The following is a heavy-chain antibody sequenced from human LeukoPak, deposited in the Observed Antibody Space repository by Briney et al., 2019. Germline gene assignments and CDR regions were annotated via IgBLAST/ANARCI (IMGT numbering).Heavy chain of an antibody. Sequence: GGSLRLSCAASGSTFSSYGMHWVRQAPGKGLEWVAVISYDGSNKYFADSVKGRFTISRDNSKNTLYLQMNSLRAEDTAVYYCAKGGRYCSGGSCYSYYFDYWGQGSLVTVSS. CDR2: ISYDGSNK. CDR3: AKGGRYCSGGSCYSYYFDY. V-gene: IGHV3-30*18. CDR1: GSTFSSYG. J-gene: IGHJ4*02. D-gene: IGHD2-15*01.